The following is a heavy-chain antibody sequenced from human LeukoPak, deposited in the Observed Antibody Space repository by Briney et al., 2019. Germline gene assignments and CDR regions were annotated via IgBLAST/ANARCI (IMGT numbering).Heavy chain of an antibody. J-gene: IGHJ4*02. V-gene: IGHV3-11*01. CDR2: IGSNGSPI. CDR1: GFTFSDYY. CDR3: AKTGMTTIDYFDS. Sequence: PGGSLRLSCAASGFTFSDYYMSWIRQAPGKGLEWVSYIGSNGSPIYYIDSVKGRFTISRDDAKNSLFLQMNSLRAEDTAVYYCAKTGMTTIDYFDSWGQGTLVTVSS. D-gene: IGHD5-24*01.